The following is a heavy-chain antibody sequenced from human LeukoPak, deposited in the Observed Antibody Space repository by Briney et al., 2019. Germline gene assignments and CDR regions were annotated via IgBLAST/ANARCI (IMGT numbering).Heavy chain of an antibody. CDR3: AKGSIMLWV. V-gene: IGHV3-23*01. J-gene: IGHJ4*02. CDR2: ISASGTSP. D-gene: IGHD2-8*01. Sequence: GGSLRLSCAASGFIFSTYAMSWVRQAPGKGLEWVSSISASGTSPYYTDSVKGRFTISRDTSKNTLSLQMNSLRVDDTAVYYCAKGSIMLWVGGQGTLVTVSS. CDR1: GFIFSTYA.